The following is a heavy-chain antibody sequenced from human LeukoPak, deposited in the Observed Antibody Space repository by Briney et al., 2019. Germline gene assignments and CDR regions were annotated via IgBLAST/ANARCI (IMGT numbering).Heavy chain of an antibody. CDR2: IIPILGIA. J-gene: IGHJ3*02. CDR1: GGTFSSYT. V-gene: IGHV1-69*02. CDR3: ARVLSGAREYYYDSSGYTPEASFDI. D-gene: IGHD3-22*01. Sequence: GASVKVSCKVSGGTFSSYTISWVRHAPGQWLEWMGRIIPILGIANYAQKFQGRVTITADKSTSTAYMELSSLRSEDTAVYYCARVLSGAREYYYDSSGYTPEASFDIWGQGTMVTVSS.